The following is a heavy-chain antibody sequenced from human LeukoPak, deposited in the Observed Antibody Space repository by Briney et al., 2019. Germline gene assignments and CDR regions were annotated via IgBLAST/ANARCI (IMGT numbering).Heavy chain of an antibody. Sequence: GGSLRLSCAASGFTFSDYYMSWIRQAPGKGLEWVSYISSSGSTIYYADSVKGRFTISRDNAKNSLYLQMNGLRAEDTAVYYRARSDSGSYYYYGMDVWGQGTTVTVSS. V-gene: IGHV3-11*01. CDR3: ARSDSGSYYYYGMDV. CDR1: GFTFSDYY. CDR2: ISSSGSTI. J-gene: IGHJ6*02. D-gene: IGHD1-26*01.